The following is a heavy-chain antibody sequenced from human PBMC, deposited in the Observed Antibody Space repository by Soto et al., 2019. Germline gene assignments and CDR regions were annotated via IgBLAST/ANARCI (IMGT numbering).Heavy chain of an antibody. CDR3: ARPIPAYAPFYFDS. Sequence: PGESLKISCKGAGYSFTDHWISWVRQMPGKGLEWMARIDPSDSYSTYSPSFQGHVTVSVDQSIGTAYLQWSSLKTSDTAIYYCARPIPAYAPFYFDSWGQGTLVTVSS. D-gene: IGHD3-16*01. CDR1: GYSFTDHW. J-gene: IGHJ4*02. CDR2: IDPSDSYS. V-gene: IGHV5-10-1*01.